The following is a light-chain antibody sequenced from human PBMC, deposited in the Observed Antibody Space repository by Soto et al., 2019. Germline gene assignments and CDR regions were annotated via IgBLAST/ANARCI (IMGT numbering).Light chain of an antibody. CDR3: SSYTSSSTYV. CDR1: SSDVGGYNY. CDR2: EVN. Sequence: QSALTQPASVSGSPGQSITISCTGTSSDVGGYNYVSWYQQHTGKAPKLMIYEVNNRPSGVSNRFSGSKSGNTASLTISGIQAEDEADYYCSSYTSSSTYVFGTETKLTVL. J-gene: IGLJ1*01. V-gene: IGLV2-14*01.